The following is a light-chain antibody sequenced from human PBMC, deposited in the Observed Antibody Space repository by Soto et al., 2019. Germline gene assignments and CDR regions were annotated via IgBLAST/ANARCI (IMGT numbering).Light chain of an antibody. J-gene: IGKJ5*01. CDR2: AES. CDR3: EPDNCFPCD. CDR1: QAISSW. V-gene: IGKV1-12*01. Sequence: DIQMTQSPSSVSASVGDRVTITCRASQAISSWLAWYQQKPGKAPKLLIYAESSFQSGVPSRFTGSGSGTGFTPTISALQTKGFAPSDGEPDNCFPCDVGRGTRL.